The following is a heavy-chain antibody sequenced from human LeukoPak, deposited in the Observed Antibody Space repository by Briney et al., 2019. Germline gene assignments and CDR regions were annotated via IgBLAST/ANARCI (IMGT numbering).Heavy chain of an antibody. CDR2: ISSSSSTI. D-gene: IGHD3-3*01. CDR1: GFTFSSYS. Sequence: PGGSLRLSCAASGFTFSSYSMNWVRQAPGKGLEWVSYISSSSSTIYYADSVKGRFTISRDNAKNSLYLQMSSLRAEDTAVYYCARVGWSGPMDVWGKGTTVTVSS. J-gene: IGHJ6*03. CDR3: ARVGWSGPMDV. V-gene: IGHV3-48*01.